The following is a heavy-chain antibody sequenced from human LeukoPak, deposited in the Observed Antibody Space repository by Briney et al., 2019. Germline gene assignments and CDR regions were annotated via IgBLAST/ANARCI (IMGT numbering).Heavy chain of an antibody. CDR3: APGQGHGMDV. V-gene: IGHV3-74*01. CDR2: INSDGSST. CDR1: GFTFSSYW. Sequence: GGSLGLSCAASGFTFSSYWMHWVRHAPGKGRVWVSRINSDGSSTSYADSVKGRFTISRDNAKNTLYLQMNSLRAEDTAVYYCAPGQGHGMDVWGQGTTVTVSS. J-gene: IGHJ6*02.